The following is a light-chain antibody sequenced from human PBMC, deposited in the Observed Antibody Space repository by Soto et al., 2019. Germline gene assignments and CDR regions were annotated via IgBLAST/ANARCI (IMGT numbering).Light chain of an antibody. J-gene: IGKJ4*01. CDR2: AAT. Sequence: DIQMTQSPSYVSASVGDRVSITCRASQDITIWLACYQQRSGKAPKLLIYAATILQSGVPSRFSGSGAGTTFTLTIYNLQPEDFASYFCQQANNFPPTLGGGTNV. CDR3: QQANNFPPT. V-gene: IGKV1-12*01. CDR1: QDITIW.